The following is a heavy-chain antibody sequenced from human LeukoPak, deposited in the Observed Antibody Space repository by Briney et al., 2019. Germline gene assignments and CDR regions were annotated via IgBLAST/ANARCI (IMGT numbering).Heavy chain of an antibody. CDR3: AREEGADCSSTSCPDWFDP. Sequence: GASVKVSCKASGYTFTGYYMHWVRQAPGQGLEWRGGIIPIFGTANYAQKFQGRVTITADESTSTAYMELSSLRSEDTAVYYCAREEGADCSSTSCPDWFDPWGQGTLVTVSS. J-gene: IGHJ5*02. D-gene: IGHD2-2*01. CDR2: IIPIFGTA. V-gene: IGHV1-69*13. CDR1: GYTFTGYY.